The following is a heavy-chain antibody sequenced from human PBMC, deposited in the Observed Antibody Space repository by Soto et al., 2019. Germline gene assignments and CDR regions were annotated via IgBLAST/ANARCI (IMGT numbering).Heavy chain of an antibody. V-gene: IGHV4-34*01. D-gene: IGHD3-3*01. CDR2: INHSGST. Sequence: SETLSLTCAVYGGSFSGYYWSWIRQPPGKGLEWIGEINHSGSTNYNPSLKSRVTISVDTSKNQFSLKLSSVTAADTAVYYCARTGFLEWLFSPSWFDPWGQGTLVTVSS. CDR3: ARTGFLEWLFSPSWFDP. CDR1: GGSFSGYY. J-gene: IGHJ5*02.